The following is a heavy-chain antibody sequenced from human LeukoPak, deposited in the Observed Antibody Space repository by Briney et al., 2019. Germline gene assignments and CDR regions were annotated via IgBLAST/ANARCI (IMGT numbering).Heavy chain of an antibody. CDR2: IIPLFDSP. D-gene: IGHD1-26*01. Sequence: SVKVSCKASGGTFTFGTGGVTWVRQASGQRLEWLGGIIPLFDSPHYAQKFQGRVTITADKSTSTAYMELSSLRSEDTAVYYCARGVGAPGYYYYYGMDVWGQGTTVTVSS. CDR3: ARGVGAPGYYYYYGMDV. V-gene: IGHV1-69*06. CDR1: GGTFTFGTGG. J-gene: IGHJ6*02.